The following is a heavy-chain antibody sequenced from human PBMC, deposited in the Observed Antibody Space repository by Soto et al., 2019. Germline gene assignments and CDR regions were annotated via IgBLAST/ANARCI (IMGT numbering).Heavy chain of an antibody. D-gene: IGHD4-17*01. Sequence: QVQLQESGPGLVKPSETLSLTCTVSGGSISSYYWSWIRQPPGKGLEWIGYIYYSGSTNYNPSLKSRVTISVDTSKNLFSLKLSSVTAADTAVYYCARAQNGDYDGGWYFDLWGRGTLVTVSS. CDR2: IYYSGST. CDR3: ARAQNGDYDGGWYFDL. J-gene: IGHJ2*01. V-gene: IGHV4-59*08. CDR1: GGSISSYY.